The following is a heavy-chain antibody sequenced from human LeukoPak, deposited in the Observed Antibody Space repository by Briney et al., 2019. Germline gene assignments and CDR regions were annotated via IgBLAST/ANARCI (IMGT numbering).Heavy chain of an antibody. CDR1: GGSISSSSYY. D-gene: IGHD2-2*02. CDR2: IYYSGST. J-gene: IGHJ6*02. CDR3: AAAPILRGEGGEHYKYGMDV. Sequence: KTSETLSLTCTVSGGSISSSSYYWGWIRQPPGKGLEWIGSIYYSGSTYYNPSLKSRVTISADTFKNHFSLIVTSLTAADTAVYYCAAAPILRGEGGEHYKYGMDVWGQGTTVIVSS. V-gene: IGHV4-39*07.